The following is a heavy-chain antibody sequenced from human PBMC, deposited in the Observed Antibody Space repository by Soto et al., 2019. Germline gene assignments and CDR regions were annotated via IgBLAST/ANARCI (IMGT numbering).Heavy chain of an antibody. CDR3: ARDSVVVTAIFDY. D-gene: IGHD2-21*02. J-gene: IGHJ4*02. Sequence: EVQLVESGGGLVQPGGSLRLSCAASGFTFSDYWMSWVRQAPGKGLEWVANIKQYGSEIHYVDSVKGRFTISRDNAKNSLYLQMNSLRAEDTAVYYCARDSVVVTAIFDYWGQGTLVTVSS. V-gene: IGHV3-7*01. CDR1: GFTFSDYW. CDR2: IKQYGSEI.